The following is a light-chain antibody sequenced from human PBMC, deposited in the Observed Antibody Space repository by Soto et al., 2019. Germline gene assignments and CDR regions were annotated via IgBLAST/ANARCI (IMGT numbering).Light chain of an antibody. CDR1: SSNIGAGYD. V-gene: IGLV1-40*01. Sequence: QSVLTQPTSVTGATGERVTISCTGSSSNIGAGYDVHWYQQLPGTAPKLHIYGNSNRPSGVPDRFSGSKSGTSASLAITGLQAEDEADYYCQSYDSSLSGYVVFGGGTKLTV. CDR3: QSYDSSLSGYVV. CDR2: GNS. J-gene: IGLJ2*01.